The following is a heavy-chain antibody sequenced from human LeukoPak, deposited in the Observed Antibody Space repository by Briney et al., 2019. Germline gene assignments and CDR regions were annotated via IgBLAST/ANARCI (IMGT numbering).Heavy chain of an antibody. J-gene: IGHJ4*02. CDR2: IYSGGYT. CDR1: GFTVISNY. CDR3: ARDSYSSSWSGLFDY. D-gene: IGHD6-13*01. V-gene: IGHV3-66*01. Sequence: GGSLRLSCAASGFTVISNYMSWVRQAPGKGLEWVSVIYSGGYTYYADSVKGRFTISRDNSSNTLYLQMNSLRAEDTAAYYCARDSYSSSWSGLFDYWGQGTLVTVSS.